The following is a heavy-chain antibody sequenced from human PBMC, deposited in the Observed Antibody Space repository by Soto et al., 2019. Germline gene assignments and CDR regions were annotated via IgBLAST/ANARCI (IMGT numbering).Heavy chain of an antibody. CDR2: INPSGGST. CDR1: GSTFPSYY. Sequence: RASVPVSFPAAGSTFPSYYMHLVRQAPGQGLEWMGIINPSGGSTSYAQKFQGRVTMTRDTSTSTVYMELSSLRSEDTAVYYCAREMAAAGTTHAEYFQHWGQGTLVTVSS. J-gene: IGHJ1*01. CDR3: AREMAAAGTTHAEYFQH. V-gene: IGHV1-46*03. D-gene: IGHD6-13*01.